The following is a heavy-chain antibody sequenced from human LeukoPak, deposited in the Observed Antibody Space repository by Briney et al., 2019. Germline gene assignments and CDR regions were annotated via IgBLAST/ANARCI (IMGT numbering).Heavy chain of an antibody. CDR3: ARKPYQLLSFDY. V-gene: IGHV3-33*01. D-gene: IGHD2-2*01. CDR2: IWYDGSNK. Sequence: GRSLRLSCAASGFTFSSYGMHWVRQAPGKGLEWVAVIWYDGSNKYYADSVKGRFTTSRDTSKNTLYLQMNSLRAEDTAVYYCARKPYQLLSFDYWGQGTLVTVSS. J-gene: IGHJ4*02. CDR1: GFTFSSYG.